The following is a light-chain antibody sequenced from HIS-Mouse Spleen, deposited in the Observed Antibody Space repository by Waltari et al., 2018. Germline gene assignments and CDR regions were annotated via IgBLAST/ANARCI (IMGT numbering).Light chain of an antibody. CDR3: AAWDDSLNGAWV. Sequence: QSVLTQPPSASGTPGQRVPISCSGTSSTIGSTTVNWYQQLPGTAPKLLIYSNNQRPSGVPDRFSGSKSGTSASLAISGLQSEDEADYYCAAWDDSLNGAWVFGGGTKLTVL. J-gene: IGLJ3*02. CDR1: SSTIGSTT. V-gene: IGLV1-44*01. CDR2: SNN.